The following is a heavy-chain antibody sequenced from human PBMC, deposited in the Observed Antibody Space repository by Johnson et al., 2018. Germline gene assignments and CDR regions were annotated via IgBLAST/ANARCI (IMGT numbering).Heavy chain of an antibody. CDR3: SRGFLHYPTITFGGVIANDALYV. CDR2: INHNGNT. Sequence: QVQLQQWGAGLLRPSRTLSLTCAVSGGSFSDYYWSWIRQSPEKGLEWIGEINHNGNTNYNPSLKSRVAIPVDTSKNQFSLRLHSVTAADTAVYYCSRGFLHYPTITFGGVIANDALYVWGQGTLVTVSS. V-gene: IGHV4-34*01. J-gene: IGHJ3*01. D-gene: IGHD3-16*02. CDR1: GGSFSDYY.